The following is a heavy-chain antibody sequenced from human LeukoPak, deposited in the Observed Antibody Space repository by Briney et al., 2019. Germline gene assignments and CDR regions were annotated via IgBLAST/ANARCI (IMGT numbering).Heavy chain of an antibody. CDR1: GGSISVTNW. Sequence: SGTLSLTCGVSGGSISVTNWWSWVRQPPGQGLEWIGEISLAGQTNYNPSLNGRVTMSLDKSSNQLSLHLTSVTAADTATYFCSRESRPFCPFGYCGQGTLVIVSS. CDR2: ISLAGQT. CDR3: SRESRPFCPFGY. J-gene: IGHJ4*02. V-gene: IGHV4-4*02.